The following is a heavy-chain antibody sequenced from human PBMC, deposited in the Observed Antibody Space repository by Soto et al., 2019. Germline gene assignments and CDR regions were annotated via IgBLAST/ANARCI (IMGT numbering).Heavy chain of an antibody. CDR3: ARDVIGLDY. CDR1: GFTFSSYS. V-gene: IGHV3-21*01. Sequence: EVQLVESGGGLVKPGGSLRLSCAGSGFTFSSYSMNWVRQAPGKGLEWVSSISSSSSYIYYADSVKGRFTISRDNAKNSLYRQMTNLRAVDTCVNYSARDVIGLDYCGQGSLVTVSS. CDR2: ISSSSSYI. J-gene: IGHJ4*02.